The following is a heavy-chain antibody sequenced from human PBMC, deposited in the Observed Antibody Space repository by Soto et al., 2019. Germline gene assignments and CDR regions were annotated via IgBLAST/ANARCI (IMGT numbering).Heavy chain of an antibody. V-gene: IGHV3-74*01. CDR1: GFTFNTHW. CDR2: IYFDGITT. CDR3: ARGGAMGVDY. D-gene: IGHD1-26*01. J-gene: IGHJ4*02. Sequence: EVQLVESGGGVVQPGGSLRLSCTASGFTFNTHWMHWVRQAPGKGLVWVSRIYFDGITTNYADSVKGRLTVSRENGKNTVYPAVNNRGGEDTAVYYCARGGAMGVDYWGQGTLVTVSS.